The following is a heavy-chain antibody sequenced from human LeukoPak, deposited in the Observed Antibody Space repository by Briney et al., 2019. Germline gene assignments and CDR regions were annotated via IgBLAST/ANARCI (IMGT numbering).Heavy chain of an antibody. Sequence: GGSLRLSCAASGFTFSSYAMHWVRQAPGKGLEWVAVISYDGSNKYYADSVKGRSTISRDNSKNTLYLQMNSLRVEDAAVYYCAKATSVTTLFDYWGQGTLVTVSS. CDR1: GFTFSSYA. D-gene: IGHD4-17*01. V-gene: IGHV3-30*04. CDR3: AKATSVTTLFDY. CDR2: ISYDGSNK. J-gene: IGHJ4*02.